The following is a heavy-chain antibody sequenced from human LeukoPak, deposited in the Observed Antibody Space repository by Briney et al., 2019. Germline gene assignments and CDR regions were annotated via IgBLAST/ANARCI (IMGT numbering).Heavy chain of an antibody. V-gene: IGHV3-30-3*01. J-gene: IGHJ6*02. Sequence: GGSLRLSCAASGFTFSSYGLHWVRQAPGEGLEWVALISDDGINYFYADSVKGRFTISRDNSKNRLYLQMNSLRAEDTAVYYCARDKGCSSSSCYDRAGYYYYGLDVWGQGTTVIVSS. D-gene: IGHD2-2*01. CDR3: ARDKGCSSSSCYDRAGYYYYGLDV. CDR2: ISDDGINY. CDR1: GFTFSSYG.